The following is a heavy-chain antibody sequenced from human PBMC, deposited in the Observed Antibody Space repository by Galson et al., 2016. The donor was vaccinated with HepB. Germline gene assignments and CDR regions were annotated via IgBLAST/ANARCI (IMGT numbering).Heavy chain of an antibody. D-gene: IGHD3-22*01. V-gene: IGHV3-53*01. CDR1: GFIVSSNY. Sequence: SLRLSCAAPGFIVSSNYMTWVRQAPGKGLEWVSIIYISGSTYYADSVKGRFTISRDNSKNTLYLQMYSLRAEDTAVYYCARQAYYDSSGYYYPLGYWGQGTLVTVSS. J-gene: IGHJ4*02. CDR3: ARQAYYDSSGYYYPLGY. CDR2: IYISGST.